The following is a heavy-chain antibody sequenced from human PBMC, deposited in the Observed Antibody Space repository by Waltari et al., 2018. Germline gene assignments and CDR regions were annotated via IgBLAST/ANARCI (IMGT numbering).Heavy chain of an antibody. CDR3: ARQGMYDYVWGSYRSDAFDI. CDR1: GYSFTSYW. D-gene: IGHD3-16*02. Sequence: EVQLVQSGAEVKKPGESLKISCKGSGYSFTSYWIGWVRQMPGKGLGWMGIIYPGDSDTRYSPSFQGQVTISADKSISTAYLQWSSLKASDTAMYYCARQGMYDYVWGSYRSDAFDIWGQGTMVTVSS. CDR2: IYPGDSDT. V-gene: IGHV5-51*01. J-gene: IGHJ3*02.